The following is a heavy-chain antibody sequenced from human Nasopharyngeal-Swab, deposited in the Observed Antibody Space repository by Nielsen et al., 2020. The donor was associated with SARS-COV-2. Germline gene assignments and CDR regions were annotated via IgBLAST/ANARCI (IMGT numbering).Heavy chain of an antibody. CDR2: PHSDGSGT. J-gene: IGHJ4*02. Sequence: GESLKISCAASGFTISRYWMLWVRHAQGKGLVWVSRPHSDGSGTTYADSVRGRFTISRDNAKNTLYLQMNSLRAEDTAVYYCARGGDGYSMDYWGQGTLVTVSS. V-gene: IGHV3-74*01. D-gene: IGHD5-24*01. CDR1: GFTISRYW. CDR3: ARGGDGYSMDY.